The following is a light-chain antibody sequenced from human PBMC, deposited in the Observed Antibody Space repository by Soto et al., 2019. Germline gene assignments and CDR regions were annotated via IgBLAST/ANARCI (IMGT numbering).Light chain of an antibody. V-gene: IGKV2-30*01. CDR3: IQGTHWPPP. Sequence: DVVMTQSPLSLPVTLGQPASISCRSSQSLVYSDGNTYLNWFQQRPGQSPRRLIYKVSNRDSGVPDRFSGSGSGTDFTLKISRVEAEDVGVYYCIQGTHWPPPFGQGTRLEIK. J-gene: IGKJ5*01. CDR1: QSLVYSDGNTY. CDR2: KVS.